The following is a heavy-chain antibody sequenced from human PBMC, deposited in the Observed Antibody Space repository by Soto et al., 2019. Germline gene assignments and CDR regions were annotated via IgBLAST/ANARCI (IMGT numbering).Heavy chain of an antibody. Sequence: SETLSLTCTVSGGSISSGDYYWSWSRQPPGKGLEWIGYIYYSGSTYYNPSLKSRVTISVDASKNQFSLKLSSVTAADTAVYYCARTGTTEIAPFINWFDPWGQGTLVTVSS. J-gene: IGHJ5*02. V-gene: IGHV4-30-4*01. CDR2: IYYSGST. D-gene: IGHD1-7*01. CDR1: GGSISSGDYY. CDR3: ARTGTTEIAPFINWFDP.